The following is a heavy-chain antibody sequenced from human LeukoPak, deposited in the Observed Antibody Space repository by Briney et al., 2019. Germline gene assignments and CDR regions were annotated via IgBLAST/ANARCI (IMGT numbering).Heavy chain of an antibody. CDR2: IIPILGIA. D-gene: IGHD3-16*01. Sequence: SVKVSCKASGGTFSSYAISWVRQAPGQGLEWMGRIIPILGIANYAQKFQGRVTITADKSTSTAYMELSSLRSEDTAVYYCARPSEGGYGEYFQHWGQGTLVTVSS. CDR3: ARPSEGGYGEYFQH. CDR1: GGTFSSYA. J-gene: IGHJ1*01. V-gene: IGHV1-69*04.